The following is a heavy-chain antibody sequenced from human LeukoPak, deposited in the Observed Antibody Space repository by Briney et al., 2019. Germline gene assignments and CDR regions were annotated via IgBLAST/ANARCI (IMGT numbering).Heavy chain of an antibody. CDR1: KFTFSDYY. D-gene: IGHD3/OR15-3a*01. Sequence: GGSLRLSCAASKFTFSDYYMTWVRQAPGKGPEWVSYMNQFGTEIKYLDSVKGRFTISRDNAKNSLYLWMNSVRADDTAVYYCARGTYYYEFWGQGTLVIVPS. J-gene: IGHJ4*02. CDR2: MNQFGTEI. V-gene: IGHV3-7*04. CDR3: ARGTYYYEF.